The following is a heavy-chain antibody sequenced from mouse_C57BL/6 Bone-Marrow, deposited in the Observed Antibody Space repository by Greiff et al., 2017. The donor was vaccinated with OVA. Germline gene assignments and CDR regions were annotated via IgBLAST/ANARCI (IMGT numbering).Heavy chain of an antibody. D-gene: IGHD2-4*01. CDR2: IWSGGST. CDR1: GFSFTSYG. CDR3: ASDDDGRAYFGY. Sequence: VQLQQSGPGLVQPSQSLSITCTVSGFSFTSYGVHWVRQSPGKGLEWLGVIWSGGSTDYNAAFISRRTMRKDNSTSQVVFKRNSLQADDTAIYYCASDDDGRAYFGYWGKGTTLTVSS. V-gene: IGHV2-2*01. J-gene: IGHJ2*01.